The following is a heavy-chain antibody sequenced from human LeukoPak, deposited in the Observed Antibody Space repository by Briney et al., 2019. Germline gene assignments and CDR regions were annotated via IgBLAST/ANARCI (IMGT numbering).Heavy chain of an antibody. V-gene: IGHV3-23*01. CDR1: GFTFSSYA. D-gene: IGHD6-13*01. Sequence: GGSLRLSCAASGFTFSSYAMSWVRQAPGKGLEWVSAISGSGDSTYYGGSVKGRFTISRDNSKNTLYLQMNSLRAEDTAVYYCAKTRPLDSSSWSHGDYWGQGTLVTVSS. J-gene: IGHJ4*02. CDR3: AKTRPLDSSSWSHGDY. CDR2: ISGSGDST.